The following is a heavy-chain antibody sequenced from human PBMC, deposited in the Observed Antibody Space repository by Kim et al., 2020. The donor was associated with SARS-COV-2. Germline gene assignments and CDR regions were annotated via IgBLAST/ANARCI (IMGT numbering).Heavy chain of an antibody. CDR2: HSGST. V-gene: IGHV4-34*01. CDR3: ARNTTDY. D-gene: IGHD1-1*01. Sequence: HSGSTQYNPSLQSRVTISVDTSKNQFSLKLSSVTAADTAVYYCARNTTDYWGQGTLVTVSS. J-gene: IGHJ4*02.